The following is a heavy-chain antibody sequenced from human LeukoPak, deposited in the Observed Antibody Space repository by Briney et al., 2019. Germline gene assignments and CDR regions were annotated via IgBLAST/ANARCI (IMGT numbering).Heavy chain of an antibody. CDR1: GGSISSRGYY. CDR2: IYTSGST. CDR3: ARDMGGDYDAFDI. V-gene: IGHV4-61*02. Sequence: KTSETLSLTCTVSGGSISSRGYYWSWIRQPAGKGLEWIGRIYTSGSTNYNPSLKSRVTISVDTSKNQFSLKLSSVTAADTAVYYCARDMGGDYDAFDIWGQGTMVTVSS. J-gene: IGHJ3*02. D-gene: IGHD1-26*01.